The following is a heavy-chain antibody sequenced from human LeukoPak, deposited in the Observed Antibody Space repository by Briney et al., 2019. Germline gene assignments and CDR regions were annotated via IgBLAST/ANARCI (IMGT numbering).Heavy chain of an antibody. J-gene: IGHJ3*02. Sequence: PGGSLRLSCAASGFTFSSYAMSWVRQAPGKGLEWVSAISGSGGSTYYADSVKGRFTISRDNSKNTLYLQMNSLRAEDAAVYYCAKDKYDYGDYTDAFDIWGQGTMVTVSS. D-gene: IGHD4-17*01. CDR3: AKDKYDYGDYTDAFDI. CDR2: ISGSGGST. CDR1: GFTFSSYA. V-gene: IGHV3-23*01.